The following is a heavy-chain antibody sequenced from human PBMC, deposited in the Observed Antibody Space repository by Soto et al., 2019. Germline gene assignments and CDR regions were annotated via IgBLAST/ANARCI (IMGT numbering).Heavy chain of an antibody. CDR3: AGGNCAGDCYFDY. V-gene: IGHV1-46*01. Sequence: QVQLVQSGTEVKKPGASVKISCKASGYTFTGYYIYWVRQAPGQGLEFMGAINSGGGNTDYAQKFQGRVTVTRDTSTSPVYMELTSLRFDDTAVYYCAGGNCAGDCYFDYWGQGTLVTVSS. CDR2: INSGGGNT. J-gene: IGHJ4*02. D-gene: IGHD2-21*02. CDR1: GYTFTGYY.